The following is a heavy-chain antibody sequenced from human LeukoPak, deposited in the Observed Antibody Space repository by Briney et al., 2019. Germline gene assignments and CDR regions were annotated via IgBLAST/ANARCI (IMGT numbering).Heavy chain of an antibody. J-gene: IGHJ6*03. Sequence: SETLSLTCAVHGGSFSGYYWSWIRQPPGKGLEWIGEINHSGSTNYNPSLKSRVTISVDTSKNQFSLKLSSVTAADTAVYYCARGGSGSLYGPGYYYYYYMDVWGKGTTVTVSS. CDR1: GGSFSGYY. CDR2: INHSGST. V-gene: IGHV4-34*01. D-gene: IGHD3-3*01. CDR3: ARGGSGSLYGPGYYYYYYMDV.